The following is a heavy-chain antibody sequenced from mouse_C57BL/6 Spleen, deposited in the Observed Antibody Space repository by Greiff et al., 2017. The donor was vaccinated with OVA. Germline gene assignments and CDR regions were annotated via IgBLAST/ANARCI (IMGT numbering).Heavy chain of an antibody. J-gene: IGHJ4*01. CDR2: ISSGGSYT. CDR3: SRRKTGAWAMDY. Sequence: DVMLVESGGDLVKPGGSLKLSCAASGFTFSSYGMSWVRQTPDKRLEWVATISSGGSYTYYPDSVKGRFTISRDNAKNTLYLQMSSLKSEDTAMYYCSRRKTGAWAMDYWGQGTSVTVSS. D-gene: IGHD4-1*01. V-gene: IGHV5-6*02. CDR1: GFTFSSYG.